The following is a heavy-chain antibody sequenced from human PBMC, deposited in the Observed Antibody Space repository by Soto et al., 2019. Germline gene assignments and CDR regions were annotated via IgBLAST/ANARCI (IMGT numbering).Heavy chain of an antibody. V-gene: IGHV4-61*01. Sequence: SETLSLTCTVSGGSVSSGTYFWSWIRQSPGKRLEWIAYIYYSGSTNYNPSLKSRATISVDTSKSQVSLTLTSVTAADAAVYYSARSHKYHYSGIDVWGQGTMGTVS. CDR3: ARSHKYHYSGIDV. CDR1: GGSVSSGTYF. J-gene: IGHJ6*02. D-gene: IGHD6-6*01. CDR2: IYYSGST.